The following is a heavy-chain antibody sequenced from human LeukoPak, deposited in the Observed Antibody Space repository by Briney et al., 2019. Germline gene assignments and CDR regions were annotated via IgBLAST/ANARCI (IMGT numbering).Heavy chain of an antibody. CDR2: IYYSGST. Sequence: PSETLSLTCTVSGGSISSSSYYWGWIRQPPGKGLEWIGSIYYSGSTYYNPSLKSRVTISVDTSKNQFSLKLSSVTAADTAVYYCACRIAVAGTLFDHWGQGTLVTVSS. D-gene: IGHD6-19*01. CDR3: ACRIAVAGTLFDH. V-gene: IGHV4-39*01. CDR1: GGSISSSSYY. J-gene: IGHJ4*02.